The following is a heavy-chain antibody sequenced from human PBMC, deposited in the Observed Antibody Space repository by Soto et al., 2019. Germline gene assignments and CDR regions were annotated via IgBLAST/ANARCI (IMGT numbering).Heavy chain of an antibody. J-gene: IGHJ4*02. D-gene: IGHD2-2*01. V-gene: IGHV1-18*04. Sequence: QVRLVQSGGEVRNPGASVRVSCKASGFTFSYYGVSWVRQAPGQGLEWMGFTNAHTGRSGTSKKSHGRVTLSTDTSTNTAYMELRSLRSDDTAVYFCARDPAGLYLFDYWGQGTLLTVSS. CDR1: GFTFSYYG. CDR2: TNAHTGRS. CDR3: ARDPAGLYLFDY.